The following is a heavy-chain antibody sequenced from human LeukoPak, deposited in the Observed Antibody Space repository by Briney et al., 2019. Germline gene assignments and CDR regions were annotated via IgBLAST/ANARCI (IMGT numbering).Heavy chain of an antibody. CDR2: INPNSGGT. V-gene: IGHV1-2*02. CDR3: ARANYYDSSGYYYYYGMDV. Sequence: ASVKVSCKASGYTFTGYYMHWVRQAPGQGLEWMGWINPNSGGTNYAQKVQGRVTMTRDTSISTAYMELSRLRSDDTAVYYCARANYYDSSGYYYYYGMDVWGQGTTVTVSS. D-gene: IGHD3-22*01. J-gene: IGHJ6*02. CDR1: GYTFTGYY.